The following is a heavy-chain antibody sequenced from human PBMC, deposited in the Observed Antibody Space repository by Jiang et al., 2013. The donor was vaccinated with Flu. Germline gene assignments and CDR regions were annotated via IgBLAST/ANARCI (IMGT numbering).Heavy chain of an antibody. D-gene: IGHD2-15*01. V-gene: IGHV4-59*02. J-gene: IGHJ6*02. CDR1: GGSVSSYY. CDR2: IYYSGST. Sequence: TCTVSGGSVSSYYWSWIRQSPGKGLEWIGYIYYSGSTNYNPSLKSRVTISVDTSKNQFSLKLSSVTAADTAVYYCARGGDKVSWYYYGMDVWGQGTTVTVSS. CDR3: ARGGDKVSWYYYGMDV.